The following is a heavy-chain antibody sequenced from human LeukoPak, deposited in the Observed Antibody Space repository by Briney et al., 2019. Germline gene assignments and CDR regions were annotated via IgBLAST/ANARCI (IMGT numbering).Heavy chain of an antibody. CDR3: ARGRVTMVRGGIGY. V-gene: IGHV4-34*01. J-gene: IGHJ4*02. CDR2: IRHSGST. CDR1: GVSFSDYY. Sequence: SETLSLTCAVYGVSFSDYYWSWIRQPPGKGLEWIGEIRHSGSTNYNPSLKSRVTISVDTSKNQFSLKLSSVTAADTAVYYCARGRVTMVRGGIGYWGQGTLVTVSS. D-gene: IGHD3-10*01.